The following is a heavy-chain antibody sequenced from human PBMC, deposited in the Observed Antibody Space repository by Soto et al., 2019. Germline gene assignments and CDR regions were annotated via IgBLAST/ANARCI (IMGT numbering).Heavy chain of an antibody. CDR2: INHSGST. CDR3: ARVKGGYYGSGSYYTPNWFDP. CDR1: GGSFSGYY. D-gene: IGHD3-10*01. J-gene: IGHJ5*02. V-gene: IGHV4-34*01. Sequence: QVQLQQWGAGLLKPSETLSLTCAVYGGSFSGYYWSWIRQPPGKGLEWIGEINHSGSTNYNPSLKSRVTIAVDTSNNQFSLKLSSVTAADTAVYYCARVKGGYYGSGSYYTPNWFDPWGQGTLVTVSS.